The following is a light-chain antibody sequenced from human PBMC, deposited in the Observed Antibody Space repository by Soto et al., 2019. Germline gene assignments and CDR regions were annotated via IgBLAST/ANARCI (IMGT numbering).Light chain of an antibody. CDR3: CSYAGSSTVV. CDR1: SSDVGSYNL. V-gene: IGLV2-23*01. Sequence: QSALTQPASVSGSPGQSITISCTGTSSDVGSYNLVSWYQQYPGKVPKLMIYEDSKRPSGVSNRFSGSKSGNTASLTISGLQAEDGADYYCCSYAGSSTVVFGGGTKVTVL. J-gene: IGLJ2*01. CDR2: EDS.